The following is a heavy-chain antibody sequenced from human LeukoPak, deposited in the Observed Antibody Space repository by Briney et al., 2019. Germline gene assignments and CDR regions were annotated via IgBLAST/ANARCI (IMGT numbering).Heavy chain of an antibody. CDR2: IYYIGST. Sequence: PSETLSLTCTVSGGSIRSYYWSWIRQPPGKGLECIGYIYYIGSTNYNPSLKSRVTISLDTSKSQFTLKLTSVTPADTAVYYCARGGIVGSRTNWFDPWGQGILVTVSS. CDR1: GGSIRSYY. J-gene: IGHJ5*02. D-gene: IGHD1-26*01. V-gene: IGHV4-59*01. CDR3: ARGGIVGSRTNWFDP.